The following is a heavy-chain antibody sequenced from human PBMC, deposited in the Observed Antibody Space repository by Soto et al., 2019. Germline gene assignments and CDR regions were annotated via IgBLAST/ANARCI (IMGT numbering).Heavy chain of an antibody. D-gene: IGHD1-26*01. J-gene: IGHJ2*01. CDR2: IKKDGSEK. Sequence: EVQLVESGGGSVQPGGSLTLSCAASGLTFSRHWMSWVRQAPGKGLEWVASIKKDGSEKWYLDSVKGRFTISRDNAENSVYLQMNSLRAEDTAVYYCARPPNRERYFDLWGRGTRVTVSS. V-gene: IGHV3-7*02. CDR1: GLTFSRHW. CDR3: ARPPNRERYFDL.